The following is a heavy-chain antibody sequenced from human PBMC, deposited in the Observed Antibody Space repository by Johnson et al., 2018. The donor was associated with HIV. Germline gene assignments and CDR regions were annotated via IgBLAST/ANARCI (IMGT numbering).Heavy chain of an antibody. CDR2: ISYDGSNK. V-gene: IGHV3-30-3*01. D-gene: IGHD2-2*01. J-gene: IGHJ3*02. CDR3: ARDTPFGYCSSTSCYAGGAFDI. Sequence: QVHLVESGGGVVQPGRSLRLSCSASGFTFSSYAMPWVRQAPGKGLEWVAVISYDGSNKYYADSVKGRFTISRDNSKNTLYLQMNSLRAEDTAVYYCARDTPFGYCSSTSCYAGGAFDIWGQGTMVTVSS. CDR1: GFTFSSYA.